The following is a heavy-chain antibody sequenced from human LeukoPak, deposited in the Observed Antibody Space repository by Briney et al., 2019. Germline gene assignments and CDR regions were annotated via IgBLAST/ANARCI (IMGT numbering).Heavy chain of an antibody. CDR2: INHSGNT. J-gene: IGHJ5*02. D-gene: IGHD2-15*01. Sequence: PSETLSLTCAVYGGSFSGYYWSWIRQPPGKGLEWIGEINHSGNTNYNPSLKSRVTISVDTSKNQFSLKLSSVTAADTAVYYCAREDTVVVVAAGSQYNWFDPWGQGTLVTVSS. CDR1: GGSFSGYY. CDR3: AREDTVVVVAAGSQYNWFDP. V-gene: IGHV4-34*01.